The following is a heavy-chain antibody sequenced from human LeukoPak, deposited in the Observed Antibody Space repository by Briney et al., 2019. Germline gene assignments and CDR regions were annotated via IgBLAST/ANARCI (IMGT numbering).Heavy chain of an antibody. CDR1: GYTFTSYY. V-gene: IGHV1-46*01. CDR3: AKAPLLWFGELPY. D-gene: IGHD3-10*01. J-gene: IGHJ4*02. CDR2: INLSGGST. Sequence: ASVKVSCKASGYTFTSYYMHWVRQAPGQGLEWMGIINLSGGSTSYAQKFQGRVTMNRDTSTSTVYMDLRSLRSEGPAVYYCAKAPLLWFGELPYWGQGTLVTVSS.